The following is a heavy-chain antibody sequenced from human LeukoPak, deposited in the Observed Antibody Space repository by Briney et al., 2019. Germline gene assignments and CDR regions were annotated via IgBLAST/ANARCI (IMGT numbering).Heavy chain of an antibody. D-gene: IGHD2-2*01. CDR3: AREGVGTSLNGGLWFDP. Sequence: PETLSLTCTVSGGSISSYYWSWIRQPPGKGLEWIGDIYYSGSTNYNPSLKSRVTISVDTSKIQFSLKLISVTTADTAVYYCAREGVGTSLNGGLWFDPWGQGTLVTVSS. CDR2: IYYSGST. CDR1: GGSISSYY. V-gene: IGHV4-59*01. J-gene: IGHJ5*02.